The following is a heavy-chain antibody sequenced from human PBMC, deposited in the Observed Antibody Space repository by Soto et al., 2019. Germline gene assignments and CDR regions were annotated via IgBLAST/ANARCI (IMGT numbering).Heavy chain of an antibody. CDR2: IYPGDSDT. Sequence: PGESLKISCKGSGYSFTSYWIGWVRQMPGKGLEWMGIIYPGDSDTRYSPSFQGQVTISADKSISTAYLQWSSLKASDTAMYYCARHLRARGKNYYYCGMDVWGKGTTVTVAS. CDR1: GYSFTSYW. CDR3: ARHLRARGKNYYYCGMDV. D-gene: IGHD3-10*01. J-gene: IGHJ6*04. V-gene: IGHV5-51*01.